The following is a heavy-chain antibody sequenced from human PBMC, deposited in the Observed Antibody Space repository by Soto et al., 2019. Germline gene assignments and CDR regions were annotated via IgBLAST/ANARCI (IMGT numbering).Heavy chain of an antibody. D-gene: IGHD6-19*01. V-gene: IGHV3-23*01. Sequence: GGSLRLSCAASGFTFSSYALSWVRQAPGKGLAWVSAISGSGGSTYYADSVKGRFTISRDNSKNTLYLQMNSLRAEDTAIYYCAKDSYSSGWYGGYYYYYGMDVWGQGTTVTVSS. J-gene: IGHJ6*02. CDR3: AKDSYSSGWYGGYYYYYGMDV. CDR1: GFTFSSYA. CDR2: ISGSGGST.